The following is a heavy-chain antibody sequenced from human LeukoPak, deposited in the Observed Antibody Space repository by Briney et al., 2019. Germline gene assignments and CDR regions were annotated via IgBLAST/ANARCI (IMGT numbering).Heavy chain of an antibody. J-gene: IGHJ6*02. V-gene: IGHV4-4*07. D-gene: IGHD6-19*01. CDR1: GGSISSYY. CDR2: VYTSGST. CDR3: ARDRYSSGWKMDYYYGMDV. Sequence: SETLSLTCTVSGGSISSYYWSWIRQPAGQGLERIGRVYTSGSTNYNPSLKSRVTMSVDTSKNQFSLKLSSVTAADTAVYYCARDRYSSGWKMDYYYGMDVWGQGTTVTVSS.